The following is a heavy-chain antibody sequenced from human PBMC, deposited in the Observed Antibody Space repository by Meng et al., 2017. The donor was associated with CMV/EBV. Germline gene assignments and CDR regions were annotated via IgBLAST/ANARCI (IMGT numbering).Heavy chain of an antibody. CDR3: ARVGVRLGPFDY. V-gene: IGHV1-2*02. D-gene: IGHD1-26*01. Sequence: QGRLVESGAEVKKPGASVKVSCKASGYTFTGYDMHWVRQAPGQGLEWMGWINPNSGGTNYAQKFQGRVTMTRDTSISTAYMELSRLRSDDTAVYYCARVGVRLGPFDYWGQGTLVTVSS. CDR2: INPNSGGT. CDR1: GYTFTGYD. J-gene: IGHJ4*02.